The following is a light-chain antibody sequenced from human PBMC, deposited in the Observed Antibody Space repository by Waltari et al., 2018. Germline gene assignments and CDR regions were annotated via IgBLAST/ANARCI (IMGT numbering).Light chain of an antibody. CDR2: DVS. CDR3: ASYTSRNTLV. J-gene: IGLJ1*01. V-gene: IGLV2-14*03. CDR1: SRDVGAYTY. Sequence: QSALTQPASVSGSPGQSITISCTGTSRDVGAYTYISWYQQHPGKVPKVMIFDVSNRPSGVSNRFSGSKSGNTAFLTLSVLQAEDEADYYCASYTSRNTLVFGSGTKVTIL.